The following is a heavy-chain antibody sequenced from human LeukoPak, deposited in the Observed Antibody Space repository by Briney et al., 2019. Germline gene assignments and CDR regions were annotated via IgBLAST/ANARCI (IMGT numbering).Heavy chain of an antibody. CDR1: GGTFSTFA. CDR3: ATSPTGDSPGY. J-gene: IGHJ4*02. V-gene: IGHV1-69*13. CDR2: IIPILGTA. D-gene: IGHD2-21*02. Sequence: ASVKVSCKAFGGTFSTFALSWVRQAPGQGLDWMGGIIPILGTANYAQKFQGRATITADGSTSTAYMELTSLRSEDTAVYYCATSPTGDSPGYWGQGTLVTVSS.